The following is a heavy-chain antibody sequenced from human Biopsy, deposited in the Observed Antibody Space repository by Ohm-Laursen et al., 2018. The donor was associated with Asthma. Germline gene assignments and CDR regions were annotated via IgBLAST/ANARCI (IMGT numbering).Heavy chain of an antibody. D-gene: IGHD1-26*01. CDR3: AKEVFPGWELRRGPEN. J-gene: IGHJ4*02. Sequence: SLRLSCTAPVLTFSSYGMVWVRLAPGKGLEWVALISNDGANKFYADSVQGRFTISRDNSKNTLYLQMHSLKIEDTAVYYCAKEVFPGWELRRGPENWGQGTLVTVSS. V-gene: IGHV3-30*18. CDR1: VLTFSSYG. CDR2: ISNDGANK.